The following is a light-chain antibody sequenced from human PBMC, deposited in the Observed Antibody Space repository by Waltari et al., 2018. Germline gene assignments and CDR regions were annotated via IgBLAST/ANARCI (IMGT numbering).Light chain of an antibody. CDR2: DVT. CDR3: SSYTSSSTVV. CDR1: SSNVGGYNY. J-gene: IGLJ2*01. Sequence: QYALTQPASVSGSPGQSITISCTGTSSNVGGYNYVSWYQQHPARAPKLMIYDVTNRPSGVSNRFSGSKSGNTASLTISGLQAEDEADYYCSSYTSSSTVVFGGGTKLTVL. V-gene: IGLV2-14*03.